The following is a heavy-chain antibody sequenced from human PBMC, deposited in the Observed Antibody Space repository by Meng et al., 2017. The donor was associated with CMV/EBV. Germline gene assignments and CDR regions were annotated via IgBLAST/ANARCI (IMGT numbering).Heavy chain of an antibody. Sequence: GSLRLSCTVSGGSVSSGSYYWSWIRQPPGKGLEWIGYIYYSGSTNYNPSLKSLVTISVDTSKNQFSLKLSSVTAADTAVYYCARVCTSTSCRGLRGYYGMDVWGQGTTVTVSS. CDR3: ARVCTSTSCRGLRGYYGMDV. J-gene: IGHJ6*02. CDR1: GGSVSSGSYY. V-gene: IGHV4-61*01. CDR2: IYYSGST. D-gene: IGHD2-2*01.